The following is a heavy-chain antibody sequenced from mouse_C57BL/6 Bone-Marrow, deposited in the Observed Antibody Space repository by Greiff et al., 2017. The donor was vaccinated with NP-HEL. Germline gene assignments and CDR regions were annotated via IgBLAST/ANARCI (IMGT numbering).Heavy chain of an antibody. CDR1: GFNIKDDY. CDR2: IDPENGDT. Sequence: EVKLVESGAELVRPGASVKLSCTASGFNIKDDYMHWVKQRPEQGLEWIGWIDPENGDTEYASKFQGKATITADTSSNTAYLQLSSLTSEDTAVYYCTTGYDGYWGQGTSVTVSS. CDR3: TTGYDGY. V-gene: IGHV14-4*01. D-gene: IGHD2-3*01. J-gene: IGHJ4*01.